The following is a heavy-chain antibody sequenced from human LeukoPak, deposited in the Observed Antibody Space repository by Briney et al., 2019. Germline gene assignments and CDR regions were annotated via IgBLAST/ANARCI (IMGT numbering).Heavy chain of an antibody. Sequence: PSETLSLTCAVYGGSFSGYYWSWIRQPPGKGLEWVGEINHSGSTNYNPSLKSRVTISVDTSKNQFSLKLSSVTAADTAVYYCARWGRVEMATMELNAFDIWGQGTMVTVSS. V-gene: IGHV4-34*01. J-gene: IGHJ3*02. CDR2: INHSGST. CDR1: GGSFSGYY. CDR3: ARWGRVEMATMELNAFDI. D-gene: IGHD5-24*01.